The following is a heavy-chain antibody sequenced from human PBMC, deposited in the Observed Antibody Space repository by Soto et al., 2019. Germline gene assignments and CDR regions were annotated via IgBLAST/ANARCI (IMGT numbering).Heavy chain of an antibody. CDR3: ARDRSYGMDV. V-gene: IGHV4-30-4*01. Sequence: SETRSRTWTVSGGSISSGGYYWIWIRQPPGKGLEWIGYIYYSGSTYYNPSLKSRVTISVDTSKNQFSLKLSSVTAADTAVYYCARDRSYGMDVWGQGTTVTVSS. CDR1: GGSISSGGYY. J-gene: IGHJ6*02. D-gene: IGHD3-16*02. CDR2: IYYSGST.